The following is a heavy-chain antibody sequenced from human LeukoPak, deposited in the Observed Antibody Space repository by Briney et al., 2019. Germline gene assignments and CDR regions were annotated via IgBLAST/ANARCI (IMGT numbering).Heavy chain of an antibody. V-gene: IGHV3-48*03. CDR3: AKDGIGGIYYDSSGYFDS. D-gene: IGHD3-22*01. Sequence: GGSLRLSCAASGFTFSSYEMNWVRQAPGKGLEWVSYISSSGNTIYYADSVKGRFTISKDNAKNSLYLQMNSLRAEDTALYYCAKDGIGGIYYDSSGYFDSWGQGTLVTVS. CDR1: GFTFSSYE. CDR2: ISSSGNTI. J-gene: IGHJ4*02.